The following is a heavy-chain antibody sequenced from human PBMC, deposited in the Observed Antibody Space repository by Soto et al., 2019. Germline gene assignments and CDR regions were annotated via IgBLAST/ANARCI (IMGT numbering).Heavy chain of an antibody. CDR3: VKAGDWNYADDYYGMDV. CDR2: ISSNGGRT. Sequence: GGSLRLSCSASGFTFSSYAMHWVRQAPGKGLEYVSAISSNGGRTYYEDSVKGRFTISRDNSKNTLYLQMSSLRAEDTAVYYCVKAGDWNYADDYYGMDVWGQGTTVTVSS. CDR1: GFTFSSYA. V-gene: IGHV3-64D*08. D-gene: IGHD1-7*01. J-gene: IGHJ6*02.